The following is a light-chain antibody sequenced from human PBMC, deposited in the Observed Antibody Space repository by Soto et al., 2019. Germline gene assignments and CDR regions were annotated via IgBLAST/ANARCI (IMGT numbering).Light chain of an antibody. CDR3: MQATHWPYT. CDR2: QVS. J-gene: IGKJ2*01. CDR1: QGLLSSDGNTY. Sequence: DVVLTQSPLSLPVTLGQPASISCRSSQGLLSSDGNTYLIWFQQRPGQSPRRLIYQVSHRDAGVPVTFSGSGSGTEFTLEISRVEAEDVAVYYCMQATHWPYTFGQGTKLEIK. V-gene: IGKV2-30*01.